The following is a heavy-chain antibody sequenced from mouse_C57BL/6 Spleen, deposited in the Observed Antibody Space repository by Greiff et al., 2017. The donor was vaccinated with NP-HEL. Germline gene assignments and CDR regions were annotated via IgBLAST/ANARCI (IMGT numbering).Heavy chain of an antibody. D-gene: IGHD2-13*01. Sequence: QVQLQQSGAELVKPGTSVKMSCKASGYTFTDYGMDWVKQRPGKGLEWIGDIYPGCGTTNYNEKFKGKATLTADKSSSTAYMQLSSLTSEDSAVYYCARDGEDDDYFDYWGKGTTVTVSS. CDR1: GYTFTDYG. V-gene: IGHV1-63*01. CDR2: IYPGCGTT. J-gene: IGHJ2*01. CDR3: ARDGEDDDYFDY.